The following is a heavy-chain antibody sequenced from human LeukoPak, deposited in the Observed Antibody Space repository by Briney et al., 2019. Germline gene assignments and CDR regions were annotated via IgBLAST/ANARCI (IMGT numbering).Heavy chain of an antibody. Sequence: TLSLTCAVYGGSFSGYYWSWIRQPPGKGLEWIGEINHSGSTNYNPSLKSRVTISVDKSKNQFSLKLSSVTAADTAVYYCARQQWLGFYFDYWGQGTLVTVSS. CDR2: INHSGST. CDR1: GGSFSGYY. J-gene: IGHJ4*02. D-gene: IGHD6-19*01. V-gene: IGHV4-34*01. CDR3: ARQQWLGFYFDY.